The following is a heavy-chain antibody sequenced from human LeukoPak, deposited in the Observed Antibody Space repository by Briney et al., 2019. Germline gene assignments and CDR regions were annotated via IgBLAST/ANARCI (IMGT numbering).Heavy chain of an antibody. CDR1: GFTFSSYW. J-gene: IGHJ5*02. D-gene: IGHD4-17*01. V-gene: IGHV3-74*01. CDR2: INPDGSVT. CDR3: TRNFDYGDYL. Sequence: QPGGSLRLSCVASGFTFSSYWMHWVRQDPGKGLVWVSRINPDGSVTGYADSVKGRFTVSRDNAKNTLYLQMNSLRAEDTAIYYCTRNFDYGDYLWAQGTLVTVSS.